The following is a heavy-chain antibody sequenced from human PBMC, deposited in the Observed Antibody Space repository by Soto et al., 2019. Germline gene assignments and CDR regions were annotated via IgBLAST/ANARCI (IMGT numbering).Heavy chain of an antibody. CDR2: MNPNSGNT. Sequence: QVQLVQSGAEVKKPGASVKVSCKASGYTFTSYDINWVRQATGQGLEWMGWMNPNSGNTGYAQKFQGRVTMTRNTSISTAYMELSSLRSEDTAVYYCASESSSSWYGYYYYMDVWGKVSTVTVSS. J-gene: IGHJ6*03. CDR1: GYTFTSYD. CDR3: ASESSSSWYGYYYYMDV. V-gene: IGHV1-8*01. D-gene: IGHD6-13*01.